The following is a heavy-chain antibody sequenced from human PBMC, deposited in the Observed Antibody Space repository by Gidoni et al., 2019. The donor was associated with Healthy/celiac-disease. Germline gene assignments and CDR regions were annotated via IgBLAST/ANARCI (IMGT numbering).Heavy chain of an antibody. CDR3: ARASLSDSWFGELYAFDI. V-gene: IGHV4-30-2*01. CDR1: GGSIRSGGYS. D-gene: IGHD3-10*01. J-gene: IGHJ3*02. CDR2: IYHSGST. Sequence: QLQLQESGPGPVPPSQNLSLPCAVSGGSIRSGGYSWSGIRQPPGKGLEWIGYIYHSGSTYFNASLQSRVSISVDRSKNQLSMKLSSVTAANTAVYYCARASLSDSWFGELYAFDIWGQGTMVTVSS.